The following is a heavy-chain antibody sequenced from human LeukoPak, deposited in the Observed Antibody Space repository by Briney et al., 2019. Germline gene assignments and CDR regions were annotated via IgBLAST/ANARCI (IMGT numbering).Heavy chain of an antibody. Sequence: GSLRLSCTTSGFAFSNYWMYWVRQAPGKGLVWVSRIKSDGSGITYTDSVGGRFTISRDNVKNTLYLQMNSLRDEDTAVYYCVRGQTIDYWGQGTLVTVSS. CDR3: VRGQTIDY. CDR2: IKSDGSGI. CDR1: GFAFSNYW. D-gene: IGHD3-3*01. V-gene: IGHV3-74*01. J-gene: IGHJ4*02.